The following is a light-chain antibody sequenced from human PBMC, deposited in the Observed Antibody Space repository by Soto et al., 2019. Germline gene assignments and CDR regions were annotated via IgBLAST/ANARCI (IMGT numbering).Light chain of an antibody. J-gene: IGKJ5*01. CDR3: QQINSYPH. CDR2: GAT. V-gene: IGKV1-6*01. CDR1: QGIRND. Sequence: AIQMTQSPSSLSASVGDRVTITCRASQGIRNDLGWYQQNPGKAPKLLIYGATRLQVGVPSRFSGSGSGTDFTLTISSLQPEDFATYYCQQINSYPHFGQGARLQIK.